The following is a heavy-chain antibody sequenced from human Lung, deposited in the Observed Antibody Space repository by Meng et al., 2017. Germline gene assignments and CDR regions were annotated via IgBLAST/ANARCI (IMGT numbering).Heavy chain of an antibody. D-gene: IGHD3-10*01. CDR3: AREYYTSGVSRPYYFDY. V-gene: IGHV3-7*01. CDR1: GFTFSSYW. J-gene: IGHJ4*02. CDR2: IRQDGSEK. Sequence: GESLKISCAASGFTFSSYWMSWVRQAPGKGLEWVANIRQDGSEKYYVDSVKGRFTVSRDNAKNSLYLQMNSLRVEDTAEYYCAREYYTSGVSRPYYFDYWGQGTLVTVSS.